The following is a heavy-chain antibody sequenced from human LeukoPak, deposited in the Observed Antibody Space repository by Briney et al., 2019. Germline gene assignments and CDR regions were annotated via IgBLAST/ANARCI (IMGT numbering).Heavy chain of an antibody. CDR1: GFTFSGYA. Sequence: PGGSLRLSCAASGFTFSGYAMSWVRQAPGKGLECVSGIIGGGGSTYYSDSVKGRFTISRDNSKNTLYLQMNSLRAEDTAVYYCAKSGDPGWANWFDPWGQGTLVTVSS. D-gene: IGHD2-21*02. CDR2: IIGGGGST. V-gene: IGHV3-23*01. J-gene: IGHJ5*02. CDR3: AKSGDPGWANWFDP.